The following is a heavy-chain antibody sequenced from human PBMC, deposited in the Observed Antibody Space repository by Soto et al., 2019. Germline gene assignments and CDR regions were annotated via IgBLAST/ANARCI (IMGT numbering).Heavy chain of an antibody. CDR1: GFTFSSYG. J-gene: IGHJ6*02. Sequence: GGSLRLSCAASGFTFSSYGMHWVRQAPGKGLEWVAVISYDGSNKYYADSVKGRFTISRDNSKNTLYLQMNSLRAEDTAVYYCAKDSVSTMVRALRMDVWGQGTTVTGSS. CDR2: ISYDGSNK. D-gene: IGHD3-10*01. CDR3: AKDSVSTMVRALRMDV. V-gene: IGHV3-30*18.